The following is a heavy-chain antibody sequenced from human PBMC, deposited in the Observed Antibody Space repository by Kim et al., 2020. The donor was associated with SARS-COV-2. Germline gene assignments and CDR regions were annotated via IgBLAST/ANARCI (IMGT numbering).Heavy chain of an antibody. CDR2: IYYSGST. D-gene: IGHD3-9*01. Sequence: SETLSLTCTVSGGSISSYYWSWIRQPPGKGLEWIGYIYYSGSTNYNPSLKSRVTISVDTSKNQFSLKLSSVTAADTAVYYCARVGASLVPSPWGQGTLVTVSS. CDR3: ARVGASLVPSP. J-gene: IGHJ5*02. V-gene: IGHV4-59*01. CDR1: GGSISSYY.